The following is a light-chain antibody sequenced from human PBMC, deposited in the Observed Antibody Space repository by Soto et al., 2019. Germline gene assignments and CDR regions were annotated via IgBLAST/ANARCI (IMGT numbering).Light chain of an antibody. Sequence: DIQMTQSPSSLSASVGDRVTISCQASQDISNSLNWYQQKPGKAPKLLIYDASNLETGVPSRFSGSGSGTDFTFTISSLQPEDFATYYCQQSYSTPLTFGGGTKVDIK. CDR1: QDISNS. V-gene: IGKV1-33*01. J-gene: IGKJ4*01. CDR3: QQSYSTPLT. CDR2: DAS.